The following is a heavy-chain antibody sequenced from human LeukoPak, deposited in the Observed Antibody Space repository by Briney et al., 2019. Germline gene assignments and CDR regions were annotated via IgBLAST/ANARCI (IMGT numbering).Heavy chain of an antibody. CDR1: GFTFDDYA. J-gene: IGHJ3*02. V-gene: IGHV3-9*01. D-gene: IGHD2-8*01. CDR3: AKVSLRNGAFDI. CDR2: ISWSSGSI. Sequence: GGSLRLSCAAPGFTFDDYAMHWVRQAPGKGLEWVSGISWSSGSIGYADSVKGRFTISRDNAKNSLYLQMNSLRAEDTALYYCAKVSLRNGAFDIWGQGTMVTVSS.